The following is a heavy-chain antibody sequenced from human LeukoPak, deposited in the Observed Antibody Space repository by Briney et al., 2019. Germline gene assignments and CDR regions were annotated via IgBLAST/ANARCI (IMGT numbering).Heavy chain of an antibody. D-gene: IGHD3-3*01. J-gene: IGHJ4*02. V-gene: IGHV4-4*07. CDR1: DGSISSYY. CDR3: ARGPSIYDFWSGYKDY. Sequence: SETLSLTCTVSDGSISSYYWSWIRQPAGKGLEWIGRIYTSGSTNYNPSLKSRVTMSVDTSKNQFSLKLSSVTAADTAVYYCARGPSIYDFWSGYKDYWGQGTLVTVSS. CDR2: IYTSGST.